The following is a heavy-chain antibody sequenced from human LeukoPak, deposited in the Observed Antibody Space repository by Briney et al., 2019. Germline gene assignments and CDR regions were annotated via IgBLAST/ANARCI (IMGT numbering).Heavy chain of an antibody. CDR1: GLTFKSCH. V-gene: IGHV3-21*01. CDR3: AALDTAMVP. J-gene: IGHJ5*02. CDR2: ISSSSSYI. D-gene: IGHD5-18*01. Sequence: GGSLRLSCAASGLTFKSCHMKWARQAPGKGLEWVSSISSSSSYIYYADSVKGRFTISRDNAKNSLYLQMNSLRAEDTAVYYCAALDTAMVPWGQGTLVTVSS.